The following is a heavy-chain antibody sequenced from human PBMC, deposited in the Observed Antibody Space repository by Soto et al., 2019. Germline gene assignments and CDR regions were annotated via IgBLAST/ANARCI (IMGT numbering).Heavy chain of an antibody. D-gene: IGHD3-10*01. CDR3: SRENWFQDY. V-gene: IGHV3-7*03. J-gene: IGHJ4*02. Sequence: EVQLVESGGGLVQPGGSLRLSCAASGFTFNVYYMTWVRQAPGKGLEWVASIKNDGSVQYYVDSVKGRFTISRDNAKNSLYLQMNSLRAGDTALYYCSRENWFQDYWGQGTLVIVSS. CDR1: GFTFNVYY. CDR2: IKNDGSVQ.